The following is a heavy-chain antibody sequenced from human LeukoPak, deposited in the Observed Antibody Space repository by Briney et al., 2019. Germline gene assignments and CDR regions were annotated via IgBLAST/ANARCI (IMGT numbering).Heavy chain of an antibody. J-gene: IGHJ4*02. Sequence: SETLSLTCTVSGVSISIYYWSWIRQPPGKGLEWIGYISNTGSTNYNPSLKSRVAISLDTSKNQFSLKLSSVTAADTAVYFCARYSGGWSYYFDYWGQGTLVTVSS. V-gene: IGHV4-59*08. CDR2: ISNTGST. D-gene: IGHD6-19*01. CDR3: ARYSGGWSYYFDY. CDR1: GVSISIYY.